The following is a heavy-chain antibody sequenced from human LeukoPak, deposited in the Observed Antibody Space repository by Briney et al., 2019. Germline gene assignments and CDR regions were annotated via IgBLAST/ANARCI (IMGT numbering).Heavy chain of an antibody. J-gene: IGHJ4*02. CDR1: GFTFSSYW. D-gene: IGHD4-17*01. V-gene: IGHV3-74*01. CDR2: INSDGSST. CDR3: ASAPLTVTPVH. Sequence: GGSLRLSCAASGFTFSSYWMHWVRQAPGKGLVWVSRINSDGSSTSYADSVKGRSTISRDNAKNTLYLQMNSLRAEDTAVYYCASAPLTVTPVHWGQGTLVTVSS.